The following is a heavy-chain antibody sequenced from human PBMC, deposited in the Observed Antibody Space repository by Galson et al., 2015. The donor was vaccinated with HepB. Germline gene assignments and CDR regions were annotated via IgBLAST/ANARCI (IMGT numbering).Heavy chain of an antibody. V-gene: IGHV3-7*01. CDR3: ARHKVNTAAREY. J-gene: IGHJ4*02. Sequence: SLRLSCAASGFTFSNYWMSWVRQAPGKGLEWVANIAEDGSDKYYVDSVKGRFSISRDNGKSSLFLRMNSLRAEDTAVYYCARHKVNTAAREYWGQGTLVTVSS. CDR1: GFTFSNYW. D-gene: IGHD5-18*01. CDR2: IAEDGSDK.